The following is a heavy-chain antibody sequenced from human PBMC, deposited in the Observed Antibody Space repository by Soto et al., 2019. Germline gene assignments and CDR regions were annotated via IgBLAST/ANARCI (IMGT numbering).Heavy chain of an antibody. CDR1: GFTFSSYS. D-gene: IGHD3-9*01. CDR2: ISSSSRYI. Sequence: GGSLRLSCAASGFTFSSYSMNWVRQAPGKGLEWVSSISSSSRYIYYADSVKGRFTISRDNAKKSMYLQMNSLRAEDTAVYYCARDSLSRGGLRYFDWTVDAFDIWGQGTMVTVSS. V-gene: IGHV3-21*01. CDR3: ARDSLSRGGLRYFDWTVDAFDI. J-gene: IGHJ3*02.